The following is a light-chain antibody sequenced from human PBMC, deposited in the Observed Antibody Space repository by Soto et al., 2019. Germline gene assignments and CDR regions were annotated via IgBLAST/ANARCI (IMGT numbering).Light chain of an antibody. V-gene: IGLV1-47*01. CDR2: RNS. Sequence: SALTRSPSATGTPGQMVTISCSGSASTIGRNYVYWYQQLPGTAPKLLIYRNSQRPSGVPDRFSGSKSGTSASLAISGLRSEDEADYYCAAWDDNLSGLYVFGAGTKVTVL. CDR3: AAWDDNLSGLYV. CDR1: ASTIGRNY. J-gene: IGLJ1*01.